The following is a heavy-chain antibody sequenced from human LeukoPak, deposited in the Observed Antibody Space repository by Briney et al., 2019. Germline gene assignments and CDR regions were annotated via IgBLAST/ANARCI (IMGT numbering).Heavy chain of an antibody. V-gene: IGHV1-2*02. J-gene: IGHJ4*02. CDR1: GYTFTGYY. CDR3: ARAPWIQLWGGYYFDY. D-gene: IGHD5-18*01. Sequence: ASVKVSCKASGYTFTGYYMHWVRQAPGQGLEWMGWINPNSGGTNYAQKFQGRVTMTRDTSISTAYMELSRLRSDDTAVYYCARAPWIQLWGGYYFDYWGQGTLVTVSS. CDR2: INPNSGGT.